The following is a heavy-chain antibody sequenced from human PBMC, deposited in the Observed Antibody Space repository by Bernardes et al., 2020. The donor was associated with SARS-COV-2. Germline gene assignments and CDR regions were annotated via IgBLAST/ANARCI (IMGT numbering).Heavy chain of an antibody. J-gene: IGHJ1*01. CDR2: INPNTGDT. CDR3: AKDGGYDSLSEYFQY. Sequence: ASVKVSCMASGYTFTDYYIHWVRQAPGQGLEWMGWINPNTGDTNFPQKFQGRVTLTKDTSITTAYMDLSSLRSDDTALYYCAKDGGYDSLSEYFQYWGQGTLVTVS. D-gene: IGHD3-22*01. CDR1: GYTFTDYY. V-gene: IGHV1-2*02.